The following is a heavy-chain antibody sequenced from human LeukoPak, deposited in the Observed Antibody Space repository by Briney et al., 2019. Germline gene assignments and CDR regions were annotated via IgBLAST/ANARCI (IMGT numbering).Heavy chain of an antibody. J-gene: IGHJ6*02. CDR1: GFTFRDYY. CDR2: ISRSGDSL. CDR3: AREVVIFPDYYYYGMDV. V-gene: IGHV3-11*01. Sequence: GGSLRLSCAASGFTFRDYYMTWIRQAPGKGLEWISYISRSGDSLYYSDSVEGRFTITSDHAKNSLYLQMSSLRAEDTAVYYCAREVVIFPDYYYYGMDVWGQGTTVTVSS.